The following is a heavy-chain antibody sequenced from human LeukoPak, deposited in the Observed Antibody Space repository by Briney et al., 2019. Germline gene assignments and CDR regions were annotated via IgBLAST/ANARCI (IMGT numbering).Heavy chain of an antibody. D-gene: IGHD6-13*01. CDR1: GGSFSGYY. V-gene: IGHV4-34*01. J-gene: IGHJ4*02. Sequence: SETLSLTCAVYGGSFSGYYWSWIRQPPGKGLEWIGEINHSGSTNYNPSLKSRVTISVDTSKNRFSLKLSSVTAADTAVYYCARAEGTTGIAAAGTFDYWGQGTLVTVSS. CDR2: INHSGST. CDR3: ARAEGTTGIAAAGTFDY.